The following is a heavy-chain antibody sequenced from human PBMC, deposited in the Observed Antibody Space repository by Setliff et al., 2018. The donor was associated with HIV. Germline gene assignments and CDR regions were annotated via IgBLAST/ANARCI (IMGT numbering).Heavy chain of an antibody. CDR1: GFTFSTYS. CDR2: ISSGPTYI. J-gene: IGHJ4*02. CDR3: ATVALPHCGGDCYDPFDL. V-gene: IGHV3-21*01. D-gene: IGHD2-21*02. Sequence: GGSLRLSCAASGFTFSTYSMTWVRQAPGKGLEWVSSISSGPTYIYYADSLKGRFTISRDNAKNSLYLQMNGLRDEDTAVYYCATVALPHCGGDCYDPFDLWGQGTLVTVSS.